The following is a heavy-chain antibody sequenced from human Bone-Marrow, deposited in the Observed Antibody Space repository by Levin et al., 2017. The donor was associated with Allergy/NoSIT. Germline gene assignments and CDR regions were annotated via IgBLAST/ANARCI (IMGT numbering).Heavy chain of an antibody. J-gene: IGHJ6*02. CDR2: ISYEGSDI. Sequence: GESLKISCEASTFTFSMYGMHWVRQAPGKGLEWVASISYEGSDIYYLDSVRGRFTISRDNSKNTLYLQMNSLRSEDTAVYYCAKESRRTYGPGTFYDENDMDVWGQGTTVTVSS. CDR1: TFTFSMYG. V-gene: IGHV3-30*18. CDR3: AKESRRTYGPGTFYDENDMDV. D-gene: IGHD3-10*01.